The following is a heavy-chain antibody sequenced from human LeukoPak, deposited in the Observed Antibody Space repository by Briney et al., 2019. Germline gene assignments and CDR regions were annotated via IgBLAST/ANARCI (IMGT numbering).Heavy chain of an antibody. CDR2: INPNSGGT. CDR1: GYTFTGYY. Sequence: GASVKVSCKASGYTFTGYYMHWVRQAPGQGLEWMGWINPNSGGTNYAQKFQGWVTMTRNTSISTAYMELSSLRSEDTAVYYCARGGYYDSSGQGHVHFDYWGQGTLVTVSS. D-gene: IGHD3-22*01. CDR3: ARGGYYDSSGQGHVHFDY. V-gene: IGHV1-2*04. J-gene: IGHJ4*02.